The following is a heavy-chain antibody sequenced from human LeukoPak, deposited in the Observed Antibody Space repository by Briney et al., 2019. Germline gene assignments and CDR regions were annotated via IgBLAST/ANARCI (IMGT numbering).Heavy chain of an antibody. D-gene: IGHD3-3*01. CDR2: MNPNSGNT. J-gene: IGHJ3*02. V-gene: IGHV1-8*01. Sequence: ASVKVSCKPSGYTFTRYDINWVQQATGQGLEWMGWMNPNSGNTGYAQKFHGRVTMTRNTSISTAYMELSSLRSEDTAVYYCARGLQFLEWTPDAFDIWGQGTMVTVSS. CDR3: ARGLQFLEWTPDAFDI. CDR1: GYTFTRYD.